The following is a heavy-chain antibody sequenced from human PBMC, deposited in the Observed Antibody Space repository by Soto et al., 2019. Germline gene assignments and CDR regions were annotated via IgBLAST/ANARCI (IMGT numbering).Heavy chain of an antibody. V-gene: IGHV4-59*01. CDR3: ARARGYDCDDTGCRDLDGFDI. D-gene: IGHD2-2*01. J-gene: IGHJ3*02. Sequence: QVQLLESGPGLVKPSETLSLTCIVSGGSISSYYWSWIRQPPGKGLEWIGYMYYSGGTNYNPSLKSRITISGGTSKNQFSLKLNSVTAADTAVYYCARARGYDCDDTGCRDLDGFDIWGQGTMVTVSS. CDR1: GGSISSYY. CDR2: MYYSGGT.